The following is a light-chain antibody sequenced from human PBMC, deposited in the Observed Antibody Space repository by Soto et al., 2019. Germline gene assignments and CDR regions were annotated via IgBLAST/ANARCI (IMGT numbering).Light chain of an antibody. CDR2: DAS. CDR3: QQFYNYTRT. CDR1: QSISSW. Sequence: DIQMTQSPSTLSASVGDRVTITCRASQSISSWLAWYQQKPGKAPKLLIYDASTLQTGVPSRFSGSGSGTDFTLTISYLQSEDFGTYYCQQFYNYTRTFGQGTKVDIK. J-gene: IGKJ1*01. V-gene: IGKV1-5*01.